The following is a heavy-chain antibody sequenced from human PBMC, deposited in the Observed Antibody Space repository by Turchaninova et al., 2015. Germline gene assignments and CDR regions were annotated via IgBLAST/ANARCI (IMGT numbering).Heavy chain of an antibody. V-gene: IGHV1-3*01. CDR1: GYPFTTYA. CDR2: INAGNGNT. CDR3: MRAFLNNGWQHYYFDY. Sequence: QVQLVQSGAEVKKPGASVKVSCKASGYPFTTYAMHWVRQAPGQRLEWMGWINAGNGNTKNSQKFQGRVTITRDTSATTGYMELSSLRPEDTAVYYCMRAFLNNGWQHYYFDYWGQGTLVTVSS. J-gene: IGHJ4*02. D-gene: IGHD6-19*01.